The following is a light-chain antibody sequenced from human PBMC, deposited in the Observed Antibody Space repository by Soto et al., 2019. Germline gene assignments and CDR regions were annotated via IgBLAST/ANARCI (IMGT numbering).Light chain of an antibody. CDR1: QSISNW. CDR3: QQYKSYRT. CDR2: DAS. Sequence: DIEMTQSPSTLSASLGDRVTITCRASQSISNWLAWYQQKPGKAPNLLIYDASSLESGVPARFSGSGSETEFTLTISSLQPDDFATYYCQQYKSYRTFGQGTKVDI. V-gene: IGKV1-5*01. J-gene: IGKJ1*01.